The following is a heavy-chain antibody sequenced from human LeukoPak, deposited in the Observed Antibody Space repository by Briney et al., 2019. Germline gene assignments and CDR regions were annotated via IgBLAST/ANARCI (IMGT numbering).Heavy chain of an antibody. CDR2: IRSKTDGGTT. J-gene: IGHJ4*02. CDR3: TTGTEQQWLSLDY. CDR1: GFTFKNAW. Sequence: GGSLRLSCVASGFTFKNAWMSWVRQAPGKGLEWVGRIRSKTDGGTTDYAAPVKGRFTISRDDSKHTLYLQMNSLKTEDTAGYYCTTGTEQQWLSLDYWGQGTLVTVSS. D-gene: IGHD6-19*01. V-gene: IGHV3-15*01.